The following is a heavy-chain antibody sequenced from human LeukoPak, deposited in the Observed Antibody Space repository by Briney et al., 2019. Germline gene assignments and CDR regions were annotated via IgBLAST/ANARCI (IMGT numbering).Heavy chain of an antibody. CDR1: GYTFTSYY. Sequence: GASVEVSCKASGYTFTSYYMHWVRQAPGQGLEWMGIINPSGGSTSYAQKFQGRVTMTRDTSTSTVYMELSSLRSEDTAVYYCARHSTGYCSGGSCYSPFDYWGQGTLVTVSS. CDR2: INPSGGST. D-gene: IGHD2-15*01. J-gene: IGHJ4*02. V-gene: IGHV1-46*01. CDR3: ARHSTGYCSGGSCYSPFDY.